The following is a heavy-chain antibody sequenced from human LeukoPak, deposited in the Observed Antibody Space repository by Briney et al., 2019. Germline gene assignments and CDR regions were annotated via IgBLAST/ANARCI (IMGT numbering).Heavy chain of an antibody. CDR1: GGSISSYY. Sequence: SETLSLTCTVSGGSISSYYWSWIRQHPGKGLEWIGYIYYSGSTYYNPSLKSRVTISVDTSKNQFSLKLSSVTAADTAVYYCARGRRGSGSHFFDYWGQGTLVTVSS. CDR3: ARGRRGSGSHFFDY. CDR2: IYYSGST. D-gene: IGHD3-10*01. J-gene: IGHJ4*02. V-gene: IGHV4-59*06.